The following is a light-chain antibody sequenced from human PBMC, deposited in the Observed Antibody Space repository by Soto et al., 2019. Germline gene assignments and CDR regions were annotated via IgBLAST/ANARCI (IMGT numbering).Light chain of an antibody. Sequence: IQLTQSPSSLSASVGDRVTITCRASQGINTFLAWYQQKAGKAPKLLIYAASTLQSGVPSRFSGSGSGTDFTLTISSLQSEDFATYYCQQLNSYPINCGQGKRREIK. CDR1: QGINTF. V-gene: IGKV1-9*01. J-gene: IGKJ5*01. CDR2: AAS. CDR3: QQLNSYPIN.